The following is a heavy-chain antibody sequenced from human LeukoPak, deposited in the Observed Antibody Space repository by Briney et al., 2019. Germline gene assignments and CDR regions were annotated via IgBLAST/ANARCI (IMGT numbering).Heavy chain of an antibody. D-gene: IGHD1-26*01. CDR3: ARGMGAMNGGSVYYFDY. Sequence: PSETLSLTCTVSGGSISSYYWSWIRQPPGKGLEWIGYIYYSGTTNYNPSLKSRVTISVDTSKNQFSLKLSSVTAADTAVYFCARGMGAMNGGSVYYFDYWGQGTLVTVSS. CDR1: GGSISSYY. CDR2: IYYSGTT. J-gene: IGHJ4*02. V-gene: IGHV4-59*01.